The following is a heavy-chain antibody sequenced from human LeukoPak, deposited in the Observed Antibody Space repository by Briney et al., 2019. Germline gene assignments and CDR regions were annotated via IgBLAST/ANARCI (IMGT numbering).Heavy chain of an antibody. CDR1: GYTFTGYY. Sequence: ASVKVSCKASGYTFTGYYMHWVRQAPGQGLEWMGWINPNSGGTNYAQKFQGRVTMTRDTSTSTVYMELSSLRSEDTAAYYCAREKKEEMATGYYFDYWGQGTLVTVSS. CDR3: AREKKEEMATGYYFDY. D-gene: IGHD5-24*01. CDR2: INPNSGGT. J-gene: IGHJ4*02. V-gene: IGHV1-2*02.